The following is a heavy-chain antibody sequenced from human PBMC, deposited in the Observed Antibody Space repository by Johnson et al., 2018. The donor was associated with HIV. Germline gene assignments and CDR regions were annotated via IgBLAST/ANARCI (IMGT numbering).Heavy chain of an antibody. CDR1: GFTFDDYA. D-gene: IGHD2-15*01. J-gene: IGHJ3*02. V-gene: IGHV3-43D*04. Sequence: VQLVESGGVVVQPGGSLRLSCAASGFTFDDYAMHWVRQAPGKGLEWVSRIRWDGGSTHHVDSVKGRFTIPRDHAKNSLYLQMDSLRVEDTAVYFCAGGHMVRGDNVVVAAYGAFDIWGQGTMVTVSS. CDR3: AGGHMVRGDNVVVAAYGAFDI. CDR2: IRWDGGST.